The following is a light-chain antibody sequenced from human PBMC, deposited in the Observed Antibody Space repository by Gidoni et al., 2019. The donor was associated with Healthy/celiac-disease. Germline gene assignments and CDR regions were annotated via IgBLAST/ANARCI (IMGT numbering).Light chain of an antibody. CDR3: QQLNSFPGT. Sequence: DIQLTQSPSFLSASVGDRVTITCRASQGISSYLAWYQQNPGKAPKLLIYAASTLQSGVPSRFSGSGSGTEFTLTISSLQPEDFATYYCQQLNSFPGTFGQGTKLEIK. CDR2: AAS. V-gene: IGKV1-9*01. J-gene: IGKJ2*01. CDR1: QGISSY.